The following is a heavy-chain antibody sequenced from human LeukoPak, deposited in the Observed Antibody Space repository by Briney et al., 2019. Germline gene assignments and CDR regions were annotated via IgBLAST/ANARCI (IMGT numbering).Heavy chain of an antibody. J-gene: IGHJ6*03. CDR1: GGSFSGYY. CDR2: INHSGST. D-gene: IGHD4-17*01. V-gene: IGHV4-34*01. CDR3: ARVSTTVIYYYYYMDV. Sequence: SETLSFTCAVYGGSFSGYYWSWIRQPPGKGLEWIGEINHSGSTNYNPSLKSRVTISVDTSKNQFSLKLSSVTAADTAAYYCARVSTTVIYYYYYMDVWGKGTTVTVSS.